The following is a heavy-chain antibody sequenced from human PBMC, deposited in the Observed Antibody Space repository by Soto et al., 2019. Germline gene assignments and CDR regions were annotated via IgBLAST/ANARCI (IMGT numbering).Heavy chain of an antibody. J-gene: IGHJ6*02. CDR3: ARDDTLCSYGVCYTGEFSGPAPHSYSVDV. CDR1: GFTFNSYG. Sequence: QVQLVESGGGVVQPGRSLRLSCAASGFTFNSYGMHWVRQAPGKGLEWVALISHDGKKTYYADSVKGRFTISRDNSRNTLVLQMNSLRPEDTAIFYCARDDTLCSYGVCYTGEFSGPAPHSYSVDVWGQGTTVTVSS. V-gene: IGHV3-30*03. D-gene: IGHD2-8*01. CDR2: ISHDGKKT.